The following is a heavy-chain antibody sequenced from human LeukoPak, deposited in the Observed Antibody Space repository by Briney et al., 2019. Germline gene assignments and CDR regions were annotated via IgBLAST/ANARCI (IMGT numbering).Heavy chain of an antibody. CDR1: GYTFTSYG. CDR3: ARDGTPEYDHIWGRPQLY. CDR2: INPSGGST. D-gene: IGHD3-16*01. Sequence: AASVTVSCKASGYTFTSYGISWVRQAPGQGLEWMGIINPSGGSTRYAQKFQGRVTMTRDTSTSTVYMELKSLRSEDTAIYYCARDGTPEYDHIWGRPQLYWGQGTLVIVSS. V-gene: IGHV1-46*01. J-gene: IGHJ4*02.